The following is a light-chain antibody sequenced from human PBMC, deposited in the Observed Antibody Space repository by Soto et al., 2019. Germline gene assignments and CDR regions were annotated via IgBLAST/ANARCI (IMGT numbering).Light chain of an antibody. Sequence: EIVLTQSPGTLSLSPGERATLSCRASQSVNNNYLAWYQRQPGQAPRLLIYGASSRPTGIPDRFSGSGSGTDFTLTISRLEPEDFAVYYCQQYAGSPRTFGQGTKVEI. J-gene: IGKJ1*01. CDR2: GAS. CDR3: QQYAGSPRT. CDR1: QSVNNNY. V-gene: IGKV3-20*01.